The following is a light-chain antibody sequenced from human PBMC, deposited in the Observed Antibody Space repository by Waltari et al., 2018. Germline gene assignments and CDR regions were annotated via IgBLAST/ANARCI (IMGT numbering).Light chain of an antibody. V-gene: IGKV4-1*01. CDR1: QSVLSSSTHKNY. CDR3: HQYHVPPLT. J-gene: IGKJ5*01. Sequence: DIVMTQSPDSLAVSLGERATIDCKSSQSVLSSSTHKNYIAWYQQKAGQPPNLLFCLSSTRKSGVPDRFSGRGSGSDFTLTISSLQAADVAVYYCHQYHVPPLTFGHGTRLEIK. CDR2: LSS.